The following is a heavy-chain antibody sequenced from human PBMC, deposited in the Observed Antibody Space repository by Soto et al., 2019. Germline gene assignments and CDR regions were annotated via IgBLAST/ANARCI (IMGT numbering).Heavy chain of an antibody. J-gene: IGHJ5*02. V-gene: IGHV4-59*01. CDR2: IYHSGST. CDR1: GGSISSYY. D-gene: IGHD1-26*01. CDR3: ARDSGPSGWFDP. Sequence: SETLSLTCTVSGGSISSYYWSWIRQPPGKGLEWIGYIYHSGSTNYNPSLKSRVTISLDTSKSQFSLKLSSVTAADTAVYFCARDSGPSGWFDPWGQGTLVTVSS.